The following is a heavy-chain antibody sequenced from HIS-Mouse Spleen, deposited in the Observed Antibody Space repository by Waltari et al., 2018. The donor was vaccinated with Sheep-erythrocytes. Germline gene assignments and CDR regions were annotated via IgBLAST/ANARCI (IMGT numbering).Heavy chain of an antibody. Sequence: RQAPGQGLEWMGWISAYKGNTNYAQKPQGRVTMTTDTSTSTAYMELRSLRSDDTAVYYCARLPGSWYVDYWGQGTLVTVSS. CDR2: ISAYKGNT. D-gene: IGHD6-13*01. J-gene: IGHJ4*02. V-gene: IGHV1-18*01. CDR3: ARLPGSWYVDY.